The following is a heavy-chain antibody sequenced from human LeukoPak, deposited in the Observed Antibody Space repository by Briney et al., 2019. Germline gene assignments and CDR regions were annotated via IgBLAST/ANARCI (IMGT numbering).Heavy chain of an antibody. CDR1: GGTFSSYA. J-gene: IGHJ4*02. D-gene: IGHD3-22*01. CDR2: IIPIFGIA. CDR3: ASTDSSGLPTNDC. Sequence: SVKVSCKASGGTFSSYAISWVRQAPGQGLEWMGRIIPIFGIANYAQKFQGRVTITADKSTSTAYMELSSLRSEDTAVYYCASTDSSGLPTNDCWGQGTLVTVSS. V-gene: IGHV1-69*04.